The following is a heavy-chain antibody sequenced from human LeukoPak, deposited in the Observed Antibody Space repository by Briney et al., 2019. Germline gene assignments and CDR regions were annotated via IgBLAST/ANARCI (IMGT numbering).Heavy chain of an antibody. V-gene: IGHV1-2*02. J-gene: IGHJ3*02. CDR2: INPNSGGT. Sequence: ASVKVSCKASGYTFTGYYMHWVRQAPGQGLEWMGWINPNSGGTNYAQKFQGRVTMTRDTSISTAYMELSRLRSDDTAVYYCARGVSGIVVVPIGAFDIWGQGTMVTVSS. CDR1: GYTFTGYY. D-gene: IGHD3-22*01. CDR3: ARGVSGIVVVPIGAFDI.